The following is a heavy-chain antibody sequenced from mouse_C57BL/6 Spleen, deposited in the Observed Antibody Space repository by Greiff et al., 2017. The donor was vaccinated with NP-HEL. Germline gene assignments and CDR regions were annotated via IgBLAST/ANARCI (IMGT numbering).Heavy chain of an antibody. CDR1: GYTFTDYY. V-gene: IGHV1-26*01. CDR3: ARWGGAMDY. CDR2: INPNNGGT. Sequence: EVQLQQSGPELVKPGASVKISCKASGYTFTDYYMNWVKQSHGKSLEWIGDINPNNGGTSYNQKFKGKATLTVDKSSSTAYMELRSLTSEDSAGYYCARWGGAMDYWGQGTSVTVSS. J-gene: IGHJ4*01.